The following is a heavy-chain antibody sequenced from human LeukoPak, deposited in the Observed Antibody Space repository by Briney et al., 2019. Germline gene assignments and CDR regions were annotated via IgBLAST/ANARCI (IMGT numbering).Heavy chain of an antibody. J-gene: IGHJ5*02. CDR2: ISGSGGST. D-gene: IGHD6-19*01. CDR1: GFTFSSYG. Sequence: GGSLRLSCAASGFTFSSYGMHWVRQAPGKGLEWVSAISGSGGSTYYADSVKGRFTISRDNSKNTLYLQMNSLRAEDTAVYYCAKDKSSGWYNWFDPWGQGTLVTVSS. CDR3: AKDKSSGWYNWFDP. V-gene: IGHV3-23*01.